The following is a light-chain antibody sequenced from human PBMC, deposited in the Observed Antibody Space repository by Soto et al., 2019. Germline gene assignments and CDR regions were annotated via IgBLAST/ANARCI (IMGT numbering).Light chain of an antibody. J-gene: IGKJ1*01. CDR1: QSVSSY. CDR3: QQRSNWRTWT. CDR2: DAS. Sequence: EIVLTQSPATLSLSPGERATLSCRASQSVSSYLAWYQHKPGQAPGLLIYDASNRATGIPARFSGSGSGTDFTLTISSLEPEDFAVYYCQQRSNWRTWTFGQGTKVEIK. V-gene: IGKV3-11*01.